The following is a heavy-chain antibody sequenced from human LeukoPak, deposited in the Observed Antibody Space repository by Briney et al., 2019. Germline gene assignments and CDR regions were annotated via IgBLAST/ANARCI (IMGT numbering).Heavy chain of an antibody. J-gene: IGHJ5*02. CDR3: ARDLEYSSSSNWFDP. Sequence: SVKVSCKASGGTFSSYAISWVRQAPGQGLEWMGRIIPTFGIANYAQKFQGRVTIAADKSTSTAYMELSSLRSEDTAVYYCARDLEYSSSSNWFDPWGQGTLVTVSS. D-gene: IGHD6-6*01. CDR2: IIPTFGIA. V-gene: IGHV1-69*04. CDR1: GGTFSSYA.